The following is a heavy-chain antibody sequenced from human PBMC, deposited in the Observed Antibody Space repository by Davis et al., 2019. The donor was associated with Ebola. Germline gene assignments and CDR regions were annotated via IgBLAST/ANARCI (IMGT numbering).Heavy chain of an antibody. CDR1: GYTFTSYD. Sequence: ASVKVSCKASGYTFTSYDINWVRQAPGQGLEWMGWISAYNGNTNYAQKVQDRVTLTTDTSTSTASMELRNLRSDDTAVYYCATVDVRSDNTGYKYWGQGTLVTVSS. CDR2: ISAYNGNT. CDR3: ATVDVRSDNTGYKY. D-gene: IGHD3-10*01. J-gene: IGHJ4*02. V-gene: IGHV1-18*01.